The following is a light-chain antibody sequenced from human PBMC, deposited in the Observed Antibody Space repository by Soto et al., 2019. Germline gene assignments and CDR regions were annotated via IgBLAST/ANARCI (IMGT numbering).Light chain of an antibody. J-gene: IGLJ1*01. Sequence: QSVLTQPASVSGSPGQSITISCTGTSSDIGHYDYVSWYQQHPGKAPKLMIYHVTYRPSGVSNRYSGSKSGNSASLTISGLQHEEEADYSCCSLNTRHTYVFGSGTKVTV. CDR1: SSDIGHYDY. V-gene: IGLV2-14*03. CDR2: HVT. CDR3: CSLNTRHTYV.